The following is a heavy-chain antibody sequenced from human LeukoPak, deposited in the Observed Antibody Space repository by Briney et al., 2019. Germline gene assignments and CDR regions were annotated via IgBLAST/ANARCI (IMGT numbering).Heavy chain of an antibody. D-gene: IGHD1-26*01. J-gene: IGHJ4*02. Sequence: ASVKVSCKASGYSFLTYGINWVRLAPGQGPEWMGWINTNNGNTNYAQKLQGRVTMTTDTSTSTAYMELRSLRSDDTAVYYCARVTSGSYFWGYPLSDATTYYFDYWGQGTLVTVSS. CDR2: INTNNGNT. CDR3: ARVTSGSYFWGYPLSDATTYYFDY. V-gene: IGHV1-18*01. CDR1: GYSFLTYG.